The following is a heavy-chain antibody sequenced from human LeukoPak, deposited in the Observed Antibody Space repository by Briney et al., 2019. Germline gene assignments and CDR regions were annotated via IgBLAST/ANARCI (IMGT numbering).Heavy chain of an antibody. CDR1: GFTFDDYG. CDR2: IWFDGSNN. V-gene: IGHV3-33*06. Sequence: GGSLRLSCAAPGFTFDDYGMHWVRQAPGKGLEWVAVIWFDGSNNYYADSVKGRFTISRDNSKNTLSLQVNSLRAEDTAVYYCAKVMGERFGNGAFDIWGQGTMVTVSS. J-gene: IGHJ3*02. CDR3: AKVMGERFGNGAFDI. D-gene: IGHD2-8*01.